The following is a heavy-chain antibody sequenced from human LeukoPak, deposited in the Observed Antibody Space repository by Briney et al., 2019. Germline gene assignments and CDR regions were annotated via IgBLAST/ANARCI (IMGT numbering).Heavy chain of an antibody. CDR1: GGSFSGYY. Sequence: SETLSLTCAVYGGSFSGYYWSWIRQPPGKGLEWIGEINHSGSTNYNPSLRSRVTISVDTSKNQFSLKLSSVTAADTAVYYCARGRNAIDYWGQGTLVTVSS. J-gene: IGHJ4*02. CDR2: INHSGST. V-gene: IGHV4-34*01. D-gene: IGHD1-1*01. CDR3: ARGRNAIDY.